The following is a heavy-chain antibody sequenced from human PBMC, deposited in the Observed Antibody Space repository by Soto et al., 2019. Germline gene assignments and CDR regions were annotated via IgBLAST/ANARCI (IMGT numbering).Heavy chain of an antibody. Sequence: TLSLTCAVYGGSFSGYYWSWIRQPPGKGLEWIGEINHSGSTNYNPSLKSRVTISVDTSKNQFSLKLSSVTAADTAVYYCARSSTYYYGSGSHSAFDIWGQGTMVTVSS. V-gene: IGHV4-34*01. D-gene: IGHD3-10*01. CDR2: INHSGST. CDR3: ARSSTYYYGSGSHSAFDI. CDR1: GGSFSGYY. J-gene: IGHJ3*02.